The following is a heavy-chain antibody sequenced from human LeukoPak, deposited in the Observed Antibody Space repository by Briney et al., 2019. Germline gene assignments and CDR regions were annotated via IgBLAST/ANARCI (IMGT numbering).Heavy chain of an antibody. CDR3: ARGIVGATLRTLDY. J-gene: IGHJ4*02. CDR1: GFTFSSYA. V-gene: IGHV3-64*01. D-gene: IGHD1-26*01. Sequence: GGSLRLSCAASGFTFSSYAMHWVRQAPGKGLEYISAICSNGGSTYYANSVKGRFTISRDNSKNTLYLQMGSLRAEDMAVYYCARGIVGATLRTLDYWGQGTLVTVSS. CDR2: ICSNGGST.